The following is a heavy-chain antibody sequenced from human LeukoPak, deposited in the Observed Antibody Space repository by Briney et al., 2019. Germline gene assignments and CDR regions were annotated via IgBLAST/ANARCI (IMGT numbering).Heavy chain of an antibody. Sequence: LSCXASGFTFXXXXMAXXXQXXXXGXXXXSXXXGSSTTTYYADSVKGRFTISRDNSKNTLYLQMNSLRAEDTAVYYCAKGGYCSSTSCYRGIGGFDYWGQGTLVTVSS. CDR3: AKGGYCSSTSCYRGIGGFDY. J-gene: IGHJ4*02. CDR2: XXGSSTTT. D-gene: IGHD2-2*02. V-gene: IGHV3-23*01. CDR1: GFTFXXXX.